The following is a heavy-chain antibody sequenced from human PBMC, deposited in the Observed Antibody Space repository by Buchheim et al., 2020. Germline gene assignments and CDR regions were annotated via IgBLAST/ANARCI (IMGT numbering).Heavy chain of an antibody. CDR3: ARGVRRP. CDR2: VNQRGSA. J-gene: IGHJ5*02. CDR1: VDSYSGFY. Sequence: QVQLRQWGAGLLKPSGTLSLTCTVYVDSYSGFYWTWIRQSPTKGLEWIGEVNQRGSATYKASLKSRVTMSLDASRNEFSLKLISVTAADTAIYYCARGVRRPW. V-gene: IGHV4-34*02.